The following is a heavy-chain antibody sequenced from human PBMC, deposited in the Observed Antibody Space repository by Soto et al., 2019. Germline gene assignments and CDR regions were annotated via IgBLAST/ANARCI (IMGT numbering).Heavy chain of an antibody. CDR1: GGTFSSHA. CDR2: IIPIFGTA. Sequence: GASVKVSCKASGGTFSSHAISWVRQAPGQGLEWMGGIIPIFGTANYAQKFQGRVTITADESTSTAHMELSSLRSEDTAVYYCARETTVVTPRNWFDPWGQGTLVTVSS. J-gene: IGHJ5*02. D-gene: IGHD4-17*01. CDR3: ARETTVVTPRNWFDP. V-gene: IGHV1-69*13.